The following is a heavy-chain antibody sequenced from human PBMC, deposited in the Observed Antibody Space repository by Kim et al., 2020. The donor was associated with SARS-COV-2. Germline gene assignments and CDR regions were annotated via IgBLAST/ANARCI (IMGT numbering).Heavy chain of an antibody. CDR2: IYSGGST. CDR3: ARDTRAAMEVNFLTRYYYYGMDV. CDR1: GFTVSSNY. D-gene: IGHD2-2*01. V-gene: IGHV3-66*01. J-gene: IGHJ6*02. Sequence: GGSLRLSCAASGFTVSSNYMSWVRQAPGKGLEWVSVIYSGGSTYYADSVKGRFTISRDNSKNTLYLQMNRLRAEDTAVYYCARDTRAAMEVNFLTRYYYYGMDVWGQGTTVTVSS.